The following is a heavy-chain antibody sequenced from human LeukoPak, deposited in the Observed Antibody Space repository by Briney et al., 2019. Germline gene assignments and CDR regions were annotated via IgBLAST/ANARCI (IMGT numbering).Heavy chain of an antibody. V-gene: IGHV3-30-3*01. Sequence: GGSLRLSCAASGFTFSSYAMHWVRQAPGKGLEWVAVISYDGSNKYYADSVKGRFTISRDNSKNTLYLQMNSLRAEDTAVYYCARVRALYSSSWYGDFDYWGQGTLVTVSS. CDR1: GFTFSSYA. J-gene: IGHJ4*02. CDR3: ARVRALYSSSWYGDFDY. D-gene: IGHD6-13*01. CDR2: ISYDGSNK.